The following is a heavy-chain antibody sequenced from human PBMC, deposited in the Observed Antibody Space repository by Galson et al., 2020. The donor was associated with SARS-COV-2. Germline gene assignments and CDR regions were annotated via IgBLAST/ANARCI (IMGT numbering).Heavy chain of an antibody. Sequence: ASVKVSCKASGYTFTSYDINWVRQATGQGLEWMGWMNPNSGNTGYAQKFQGRVTMTRNTSISTAYMELSSLRSEDTVVYYCARGQIAAAGTDWYFDLWGRGTLVTVSS. V-gene: IGHV1-8*01. J-gene: IGHJ2*01. CDR3: ARGQIAAAGTDWYFDL. D-gene: IGHD6-13*01. CDR2: MNPNSGNT. CDR1: GYTFTSYD.